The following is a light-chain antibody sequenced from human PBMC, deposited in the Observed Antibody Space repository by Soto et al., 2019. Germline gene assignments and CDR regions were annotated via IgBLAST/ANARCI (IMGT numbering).Light chain of an antibody. J-gene: IGKJ5*01. CDR2: GAS. Sequence: PREIATLSCHVSQFTNGKYVAWYQQRHGLPPRLLVYGASKRAPGIPDRFRGSGSGSEFTLTISAVEPEDFAVYFCQHFGSSPPVTFGQGTRLEI. CDR1: QFTNGKY. V-gene: IGKV3-20*01. CDR3: QHFGSSPPVT.